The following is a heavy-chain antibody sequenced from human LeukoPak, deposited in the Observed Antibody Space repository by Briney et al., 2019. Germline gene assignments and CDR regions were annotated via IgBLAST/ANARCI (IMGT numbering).Heavy chain of an antibody. J-gene: IGHJ3*02. Sequence: GGSLRLSCEASRFTFSSYRMNWVRQAPGKGLEWVSSISTSSTTTNIYYADSMKGRFTISRDNAKNSLYLQMNSLRAEDTAVYYCARVVRLQWAEFEAFDIWGQGTMVTVSS. V-gene: IGHV3-21*04. CDR1: RFTFSSYR. CDR2: ISTSSTTTNI. CDR3: ARVVRLQWAEFEAFDI. D-gene: IGHD1-26*01.